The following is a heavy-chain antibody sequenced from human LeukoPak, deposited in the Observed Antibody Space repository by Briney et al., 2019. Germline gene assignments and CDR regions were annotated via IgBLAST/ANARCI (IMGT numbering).Heavy chain of an antibody. Sequence: KPSETLSLTCTVSGGSVGSVSSYWTWIRQPPGKGLEWIGYVYHTGGTKYNPSLKSRVTIPLDTPKDQFSLRLSSVTAADTAVYYCARDSRHPYYYGLDVWGQETTVTVSS. V-gene: IGHV4-61*01. CDR3: ARDSRHPYYYGLDV. CDR1: GGSVGSVSSY. J-gene: IGHJ6*02. CDR2: VYHTGGT.